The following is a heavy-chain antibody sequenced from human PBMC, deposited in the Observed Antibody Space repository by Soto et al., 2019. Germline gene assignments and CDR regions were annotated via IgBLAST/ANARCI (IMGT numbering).Heavy chain of an antibody. D-gene: IGHD1-20*01. J-gene: IGHJ6*02. Sequence: SETLSLTCAASGDSVSNYYWSWIRQPAGRGLEWIGRVYSSGATNYNPSLNGRVTMSVDTFRNQFSLRLSSVTAADTAIYYCTKGPNWNYYYYGVDVWGQATAVTVSS. CDR1: GDSVSNYY. CDR2: VYSSGAT. V-gene: IGHV4-4*07. CDR3: TKGPNWNYYYYGVDV.